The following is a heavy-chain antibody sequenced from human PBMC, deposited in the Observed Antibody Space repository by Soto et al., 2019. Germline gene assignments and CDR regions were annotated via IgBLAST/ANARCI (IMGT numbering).Heavy chain of an antibody. V-gene: IGHV4-59*01. Sequence: QVQLQESGPGLVKPSETLSHTCSVSGGSISSYYWSWVRQPPGKGLEWIGYVHNSGSSNYNPSLKSGVTISVDTSKNQFSLKLRSVTAADTAVYYGAGDVHHSIWAYYWGQGTLVTVS. CDR2: VHNSGSS. D-gene: IGHD6-13*01. J-gene: IGHJ4*02. CDR3: AGDVHHSIWAYY. CDR1: GGSISSYY.